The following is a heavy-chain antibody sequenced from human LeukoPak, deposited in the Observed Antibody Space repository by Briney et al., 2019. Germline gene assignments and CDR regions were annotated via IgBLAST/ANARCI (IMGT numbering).Heavy chain of an antibody. V-gene: IGHV4-39*07. D-gene: IGHD1-1*01. CDR2: IYYSGST. CDR1: GGSISSSSYY. Sequence: PSETLSLTCTVSGGSISSSSYYWGWIRQPPGKGLEWIGSIYYSGSTYYNPSLKSRVTISVDTSKNQFSLKLSSVTAADTAVYYCARDSSGTSSYWGQGTLVTVSS. J-gene: IGHJ4*02. CDR3: ARDSSGTSSY.